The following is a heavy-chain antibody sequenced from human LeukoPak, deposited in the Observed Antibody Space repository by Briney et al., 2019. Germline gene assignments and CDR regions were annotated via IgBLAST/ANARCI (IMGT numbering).Heavy chain of an antibody. J-gene: IGHJ4*02. D-gene: IGHD1-14*01. CDR1: GYTFTSYV. V-gene: IGHV1-18*01. CDR3: ARNQGDRVDFDY. Sequence: ASVKVSRKASGYTFTSYVISWVRQAPGQGLEWVGWISAYNGNTNYAQKLQGRVTMTTDTSTSTAYMERRSLRSDDTAVYYCARNQGDRVDFDYWGQGTLVTVSS. CDR2: ISAYNGNT.